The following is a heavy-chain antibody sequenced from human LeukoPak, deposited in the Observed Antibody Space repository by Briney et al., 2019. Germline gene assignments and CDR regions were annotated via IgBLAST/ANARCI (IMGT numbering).Heavy chain of an antibody. D-gene: IGHD1-26*01. CDR3: AALWEGGY. J-gene: IGHJ4*02. CDR1: GLTFRNYC. V-gene: IGHV3-7*03. CDR2: IKQDGSEK. Sequence: PGGSLRLSCAASGLTFRNYCMSWVRQAPGKGLEWVATIKQDGSEKYYVDSVKGRFTIFRDNAENSLDLQMNNLRVEDTAVYYCAALWEGGYWGQGSLVTVSS.